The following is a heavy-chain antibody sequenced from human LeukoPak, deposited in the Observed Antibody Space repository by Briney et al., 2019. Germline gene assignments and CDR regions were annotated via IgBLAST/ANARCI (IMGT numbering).Heavy chain of an antibody. CDR3: ASYKVVVAQADY. Sequence: PGGSLRLSWAASGFTFSSYEMNWVRQAPGKGLEWVSYISSSGSTIYYADSVKGRFTISRDNAKNSLYLQMNSLRAEDTAVYYCASYKVVVAQADYWGQGTLVTVSS. V-gene: IGHV3-48*03. CDR2: ISSSGSTI. J-gene: IGHJ4*02. CDR1: GFTFSSYE. D-gene: IGHD3-22*01.